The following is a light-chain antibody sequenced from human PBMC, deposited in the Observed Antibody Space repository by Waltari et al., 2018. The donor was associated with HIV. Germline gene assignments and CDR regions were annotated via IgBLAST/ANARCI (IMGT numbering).Light chain of an antibody. Sequence: HSALTQPPSASGSPGQSVAISCTGSSNDIGTYNFVSWYQHHPGKAPKLLIYDVTRRPPGIPDRFSGTKSGYTASLTVSDIQVEDEADYYCVSYTEKDTFLLFGGGTKLAV. CDR1: SNDIGTYNF. CDR3: VSYTEKDTFLL. V-gene: IGLV2-8*01. CDR2: DVT. J-gene: IGLJ2*01.